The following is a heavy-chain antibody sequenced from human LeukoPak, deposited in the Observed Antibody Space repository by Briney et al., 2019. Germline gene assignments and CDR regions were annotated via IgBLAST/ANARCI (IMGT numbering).Heavy chain of an antibody. V-gene: IGHV3-23*01. D-gene: IGHD3-16*01. CDR3: ARDMGELYDFDY. CDR2: ISGSGGST. J-gene: IGHJ4*02. Sequence: GGSLRLSCAASGFTFSSYAMSWVRQAPGKGLEWVSAISGSGGSTYYADSVKGRFTISRDNAKNSLYLQMNSLRAEDTAVYYCARDMGELYDFDYWGQGTLVNVSS. CDR1: GFTFSSYA.